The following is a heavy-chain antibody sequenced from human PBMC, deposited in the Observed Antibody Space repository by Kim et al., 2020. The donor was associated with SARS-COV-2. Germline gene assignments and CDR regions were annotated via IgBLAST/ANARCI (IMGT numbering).Heavy chain of an antibody. V-gene: IGHV3-15*01. Sequence: GGSLRLSCAASGFTFSNAWVSWVRQAPGKGLEWVGRIKSKTDGGTTDYAAPVKGRFTISRDDSKNTLYLQMNSLKTEDTAVYYCTTASLLWFGELCYWGQGTLVTVSS. CDR1: GFTFSNAW. CDR3: TTASLLWFGELCY. J-gene: IGHJ4*02. CDR2: IKSKTDGGTT. D-gene: IGHD3-10*01.